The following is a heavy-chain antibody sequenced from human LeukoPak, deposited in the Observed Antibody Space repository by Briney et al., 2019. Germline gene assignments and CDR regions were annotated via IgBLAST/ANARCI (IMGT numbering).Heavy chain of an antibody. Sequence: TSETLSLTCAVYGGSFSGYYWSWIRQPPGKGLEWIGEINHSGSTNYNPSLKSRVTISVDTSKNQFSLKLSSVTAADTAVYYCARGRRGYSYGPWIDYWGQGTLVTVSS. CDR2: INHSGST. V-gene: IGHV4-34*01. D-gene: IGHD5-18*01. CDR1: GGSFSGYY. J-gene: IGHJ4*02. CDR3: ARGRRGYSYGPWIDY.